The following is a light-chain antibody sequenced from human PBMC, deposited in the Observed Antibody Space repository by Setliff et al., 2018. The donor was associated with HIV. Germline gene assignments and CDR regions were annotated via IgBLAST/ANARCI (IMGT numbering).Light chain of an antibody. CDR2: GNT. V-gene: IGLV1-40*01. CDR1: SSSIGADYA. CDR3: QSYDSSLSGSWV. Sequence: QSVLTQPPSVSGAPGQRVTISCTGSSSSIGADYAVHWYKQLPGTAPKLLIYGNTNRPSGVPDRFSGSKSGTSASLAITGLQPEDEAHYYCQSYDSSLSGSWVFGTGTKVTV. J-gene: IGLJ1*01.